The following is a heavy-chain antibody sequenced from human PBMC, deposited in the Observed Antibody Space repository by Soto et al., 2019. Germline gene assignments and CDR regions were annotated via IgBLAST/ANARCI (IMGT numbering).Heavy chain of an antibody. CDR1: GFTFSSYD. CDR3: AKEVRVAAAVYYFDY. CDR2: ISYDGSNK. J-gene: IGHJ4*02. V-gene: IGHV3-30*18. D-gene: IGHD6-13*01. Sequence: GGSRRLSCAASGFTFSSYDTHWVRQAPGKGLEWVAVISYDGSNKYYADSVKGRIIISRDNSKNTLYLQMNSLRADDTAVYYCAKEVRVAAAVYYFDYWGQGTLVTVSS.